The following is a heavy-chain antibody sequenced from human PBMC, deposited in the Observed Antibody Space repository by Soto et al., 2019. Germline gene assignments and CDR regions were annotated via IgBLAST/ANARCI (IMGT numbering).Heavy chain of an antibody. V-gene: IGHV4-30-4*01. Sequence: PSETLSLTCTVSGGSISSGDYYWSWIRQPPGKGLEWIGYIYYSGSTYYNPSLKSRVTISVDTSKNQFSLKLSSVTAADTAVYYCARGRLRYFDWLLSWGQGTLVTVSS. D-gene: IGHD3-9*01. J-gene: IGHJ4*02. CDR2: IYYSGST. CDR1: GGSISSGDYY. CDR3: ARGRLRYFDWLLS.